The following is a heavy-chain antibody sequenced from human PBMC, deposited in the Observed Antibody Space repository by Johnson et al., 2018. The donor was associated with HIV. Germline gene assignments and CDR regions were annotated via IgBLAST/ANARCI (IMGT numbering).Heavy chain of an antibody. Sequence: VQLVESGGGMVRPGGSLRLSCAASRFIFDDYGMSWVRQAPGKGLEWVSLISWNGGSTYYADSVEGRFTISRDNSEKSLYLQMNSLRSEDTALYYCTKELQATIVVFNAFDIWGQGTMVTVSS. V-gene: IGHV3-43*02. D-gene: IGHD3-22*01. CDR2: ISWNGGST. CDR3: TKELQATIVVFNAFDI. CDR1: RFIFDDYG. J-gene: IGHJ3*02.